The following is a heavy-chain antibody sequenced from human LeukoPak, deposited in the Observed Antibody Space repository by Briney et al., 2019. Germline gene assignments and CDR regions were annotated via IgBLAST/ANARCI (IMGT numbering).Heavy chain of an antibody. V-gene: IGHV4-59*11. CDR3: ARDLVTVTKGFDI. CDR2: ISYIGNT. J-gene: IGHJ3*02. CDR1: DDSFSSHY. Sequence: SETLSLTCAVSDDSFSSHYWTWIRQPPGKGLEWIGYISYIGNTNYNPSLKSRVTISIDTSKNQFSLKLSSVTAADTAVYYCARDLVTVTKGFDIWGRGTMVSVS. D-gene: IGHD4-17*01.